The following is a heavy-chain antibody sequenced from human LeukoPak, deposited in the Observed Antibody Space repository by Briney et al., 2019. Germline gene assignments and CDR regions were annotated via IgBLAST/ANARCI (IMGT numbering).Heavy chain of an antibody. V-gene: IGHV3-7*01. CDR1: GFTFSSYW. CDR2: MKRDGSEK. CDR3: AKEAAPVFDH. Sequence: GGPLRLPCAASGFTFSSYWMSWPPHAPGKGLEWVANMKRDGSEKYYVDSVKRRFTISRDNAKNSLYLQMNSLRAEDTAIYYCAKEAAPVFDHWGQGTLVTVSS. D-gene: IGHD6-25*01. J-gene: IGHJ4*02.